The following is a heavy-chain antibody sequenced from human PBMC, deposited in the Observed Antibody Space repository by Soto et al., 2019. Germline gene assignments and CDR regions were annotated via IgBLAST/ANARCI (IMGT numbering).Heavy chain of an antibody. CDR3: ASPTVASYYYDSSDTRGAFDI. Sequence: GASVKVSCKASGCTFSSYAISWVRQAPGQGLEWMGGIIPIFGTANYAQKFQGRVTITADESTSTAYMELSSLRSEDTAVYYCASPTVASYYYDSSDTRGAFDIWGQGTMVTVSS. J-gene: IGHJ3*02. V-gene: IGHV1-69*13. CDR1: GCTFSSYA. CDR2: IIPIFGTA. D-gene: IGHD3-22*01.